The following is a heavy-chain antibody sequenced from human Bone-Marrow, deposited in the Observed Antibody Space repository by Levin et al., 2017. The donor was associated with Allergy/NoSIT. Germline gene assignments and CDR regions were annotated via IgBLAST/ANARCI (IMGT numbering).Heavy chain of an antibody. V-gene: IGHV3-9*01. D-gene: IGHD2-2*01. CDR1: GFTFDDYA. CDR2: ISWNSGSI. J-gene: IGHJ6*02. Sequence: PGESLKISCAASGFTFDDYAMHWVRQAPGKGLEWVSGISWNSGSIGYADSVKGRFTISRDNAKNSLYLQMNSLRAEDTALYYCAKDVTTKYCSSTSCLWGYYYYGMDVWGQGTTVTVSS. CDR3: AKDVTTKYCSSTSCLWGYYYYGMDV.